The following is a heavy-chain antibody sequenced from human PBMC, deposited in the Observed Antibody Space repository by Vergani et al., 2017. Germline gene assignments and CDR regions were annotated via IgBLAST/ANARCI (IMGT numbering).Heavy chain of an antibody. CDR1: GGSFSGYY. CDR2: INHSGST. CDR3: ARGGIAARPFDY. J-gene: IGHJ4*02. V-gene: IGHV4-34*01. D-gene: IGHD6-6*01. Sequence: QVQLQQWGAGLLKPSETLSLTCAVYGGSFSGYYWSWIRQPPGKGLEWIGEINHSGSTNYNPSLKGRVTISVDTSKNQFSLKLSSVTAADTAVYYCARGGIAARPFDYWGQGTLVTVSS.